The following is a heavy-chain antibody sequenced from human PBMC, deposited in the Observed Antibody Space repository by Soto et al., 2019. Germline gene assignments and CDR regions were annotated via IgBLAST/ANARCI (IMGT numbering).Heavy chain of an antibody. J-gene: IGHJ4*02. CDR3: AHRVLRAVFGLVTTTAIYFDF. Sequence: QITLNESGPTVVKPTETLTLTCTFSGFSLTTSGVGVGWVRQSPGKAPEWLAFIYWDDDKRYSTSLKSRLTITEDTSKNQVVLTMANVYPADTATYYCAHRVLRAVFGLVTTTAIYFDFWGQGSPVVVSS. V-gene: IGHV2-5*02. CDR1: GFSLTTSGVG. CDR2: IYWDDDK. D-gene: IGHD3-3*01.